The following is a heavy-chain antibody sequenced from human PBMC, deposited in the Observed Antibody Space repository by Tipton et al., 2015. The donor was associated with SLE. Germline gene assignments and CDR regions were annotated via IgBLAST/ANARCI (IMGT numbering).Heavy chain of an antibody. D-gene: IGHD2-2*02. CDR2: IYNLGNT. J-gene: IGHJ5*02. CDR3: ARAIRFFDP. CDR1: GNDISRGTY. V-gene: IGHV4-31*11. Sequence: TLSLTCDVSGNDISRGTYWAWIRQHPGKGLEWIGYIYNLGNTYYNPSLKSRLAISIDTSKNQFSLKLTSVTAADTAVYYCARAIRFFDPWGQGTLVTVSS.